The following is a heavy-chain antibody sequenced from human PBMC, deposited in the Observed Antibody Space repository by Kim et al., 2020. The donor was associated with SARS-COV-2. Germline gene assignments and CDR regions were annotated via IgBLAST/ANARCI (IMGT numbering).Heavy chain of an antibody. CDR3: ARDTGYSSGWYFDY. D-gene: IGHD6-19*01. Sequence: AVSVNSRITINPDTSKNQFSLQLNSVTPEDTAVYYCARDTGYSSGWYFDYWGQGTLVTVSS. V-gene: IGHV6-1*01. J-gene: IGHJ4*02.